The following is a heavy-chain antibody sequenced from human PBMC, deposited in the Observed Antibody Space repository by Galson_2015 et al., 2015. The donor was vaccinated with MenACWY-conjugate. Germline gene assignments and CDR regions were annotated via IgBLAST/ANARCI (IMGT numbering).Heavy chain of an antibody. CDR2: IYHTGHT. J-gene: IGHJ4*02. CDR1: GASVTNWAG. CDR3: VRVPAVGTSFDR. V-gene: IGHV4-4*02. Sequence: LTLSCSVSGASVTNWAGWRCVRGSPGKGLAWVGEIYHTGHTNYNPSPKSRLTIAIDNSNNQFSMKLNSVTAADTALYYCVRVPAVGTSFDRWGQGTLVTVSS. D-gene: IGHD6-13*01.